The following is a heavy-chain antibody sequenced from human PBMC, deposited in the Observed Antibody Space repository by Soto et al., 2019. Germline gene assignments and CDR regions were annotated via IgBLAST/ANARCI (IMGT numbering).Heavy chain of an antibody. D-gene: IGHD5-18*01. V-gene: IGHV1-69*01. CDR1: GGTFSSYA. CDR3: ARSGPEARAMVGYYYYYAMDV. CDR2: IIPIFGTA. J-gene: IGHJ6*02. Sequence: QVQLVQSGAEVKKPGSSVKVSCKASGGTFSSYAISWVRQAPGQGLEWMGGIIPIFGTANYAQKFQGSVRITADESTSTAYMALSSVGSEDEAVYYCARSGPEARAMVGYYYYYAMDVWGQGTTVTVSS.